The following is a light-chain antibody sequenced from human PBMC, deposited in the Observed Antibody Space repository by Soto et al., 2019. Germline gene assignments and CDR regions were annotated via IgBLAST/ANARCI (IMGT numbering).Light chain of an antibody. CDR2: DVS. CDR3: SSNTSSSTLLYV. J-gene: IGLJ1*01. Sequence: QSALTQPASVSGSPGQSITISCTGTSSDVVGYNYVSWYQQHPGKAPKLMIYDVSNRPSGVSNRFSGSKSGNTASLTISGLQAEDEADYYCSSNTSSSTLLYVFGTGTKVTVL. CDR1: SSDVVGYNY. V-gene: IGLV2-14*01.